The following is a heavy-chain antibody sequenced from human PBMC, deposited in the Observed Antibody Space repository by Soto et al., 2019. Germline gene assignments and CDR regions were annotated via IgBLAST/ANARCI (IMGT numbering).Heavy chain of an antibody. V-gene: IGHV4-30-4*01. CDR1: GGSINSGDYY. CDR3: AKDTYYFSSSGYYVFDC. J-gene: IGHJ4*02. CDR2: IYYSGST. D-gene: IGHD3-22*01. Sequence: SETLSLTCTVSGGSINSGDYYWSWIRQPPGQGLEWIGYIYYSGSTYYNPPLRSRVTILIDTSKNLFFLNLTSVTAADTAVYYCAKDTYYFSSSGYYVFDCWGQGTLVTVSS.